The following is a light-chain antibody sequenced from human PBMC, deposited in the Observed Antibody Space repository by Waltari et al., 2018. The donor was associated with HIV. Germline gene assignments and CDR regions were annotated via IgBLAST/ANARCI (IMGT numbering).Light chain of an antibody. CDR1: SWDIGTYNY. Sequence: QSALTQPASVSGSPGQSITISCTGTSWDIGTYNYVSWSQQHPGKAPKLIIFDVNNRPSGISDRFSGSKSANMASLTISGLQAADEADYYCRSYSRTNTWVFGGGTRLTVL. CDR3: RSYSRTNTWV. J-gene: IGLJ3*02. CDR2: DVN. V-gene: IGLV2-14*03.